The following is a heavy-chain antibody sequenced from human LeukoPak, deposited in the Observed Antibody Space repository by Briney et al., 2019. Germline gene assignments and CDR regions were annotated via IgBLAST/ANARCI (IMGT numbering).Heavy chain of an antibody. V-gene: IGHV4-39*07. J-gene: IGHJ3*02. Sequence: TPSETLSLTCTVSGGSISSSSYYWGWIRQPPGKGLEWIGSIYYSGSTYYNPSLKSRVTISVDTSKNQFSLKLSSVTAADTAVYYCARDPLLRVVVVAGTPWVSAFDIWGQGTMVTVSS. CDR3: ARDPLLRVVVVAGTPWVSAFDI. CDR1: GGSISSSSYY. D-gene: IGHD2-15*01. CDR2: IYYSGST.